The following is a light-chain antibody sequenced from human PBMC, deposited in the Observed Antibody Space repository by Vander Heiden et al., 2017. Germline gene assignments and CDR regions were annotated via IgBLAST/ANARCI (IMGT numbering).Light chain of an antibody. Sequence: SYDLTQSLSVSVSPGQTASITCSGDKLGDKYVCWYQQRPGQSPVLVIYQDNKRPSGIPERFAGSNSGNTATLTISGTQAMDEADYYCQALDSSTAGVVFGGGTKLTVL. V-gene: IGLV3-1*01. CDR2: QDN. CDR3: QALDSSTAGVV. J-gene: IGLJ2*01. CDR1: KLGDKY.